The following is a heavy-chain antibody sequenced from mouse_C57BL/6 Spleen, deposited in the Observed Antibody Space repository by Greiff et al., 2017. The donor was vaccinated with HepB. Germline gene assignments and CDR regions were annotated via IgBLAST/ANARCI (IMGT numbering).Heavy chain of an antibody. CDR3: ARRSSPFYYAMDH. CDR2: IHPNSGST. Sequence: VQLQQPGAELVKPGASVKLSCKASGYTFTSYWMHWVKQRPGQGLEWIGMIHPNSGSTNYNEKFKSKATLTVDKSSSTAYMQLSSLTSEDSAVYYCARRSSPFYYAMDHWGQGTSVTVSS. J-gene: IGHJ4*01. D-gene: IGHD1-1*01. CDR1: GYTFTSYW. V-gene: IGHV1-64*01.